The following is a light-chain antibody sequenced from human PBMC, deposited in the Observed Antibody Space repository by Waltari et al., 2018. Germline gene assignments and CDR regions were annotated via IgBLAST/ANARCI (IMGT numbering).Light chain of an antibody. CDR2: DAS. Sequence: EIVLTQSPATLSLSPGERATLSCRASQSVSSYLAWYQQTPGQAPRLPIYDASNRATGIPARFSGSGAGTDLTLTINRLEPEDFAVYYCQQRSNRPPWTFGQGTRVEIK. J-gene: IGKJ1*01. V-gene: IGKV3-11*01. CDR1: QSVSSY. CDR3: QQRSNRPPWT.